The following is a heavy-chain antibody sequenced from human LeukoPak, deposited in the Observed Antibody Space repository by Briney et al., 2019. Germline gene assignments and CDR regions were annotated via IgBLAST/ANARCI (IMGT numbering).Heavy chain of an antibody. CDR3: AKEGYYDSSEYYDY. CDR2: ISYDGSNK. D-gene: IGHD3-22*01. V-gene: IGHV3-30*18. Sequence: GGSLRLSCAASGFTFSSYGMHWVRQAPGKGLEWVAVISYDGSNKYYADSVKGRFTISRDNSKNTLYLQMNSLRAEDTAVYYCAKEGYYDSSEYYDYWGQGTLVTVSS. J-gene: IGHJ4*02. CDR1: GFTFSSYG.